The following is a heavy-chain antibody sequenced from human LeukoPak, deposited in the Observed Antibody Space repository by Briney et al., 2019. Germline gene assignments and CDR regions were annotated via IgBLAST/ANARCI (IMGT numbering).Heavy chain of an antibody. V-gene: IGHV4-39*07. CDR3: ARENYCTNGVCWAFDP. Sequence: SETLSFTYTVYGGSISSSDYHWSWIRKTPQRGLEWLGNIYYTGSTSYNPSLKSRVTFSVDTFNNQFSLHLSSVTAADTAVYYCARENYCTNGVCWAFDPWGQGTLVTVSS. D-gene: IGHD2-8*01. CDR1: GGSISSSDYH. J-gene: IGHJ5*02. CDR2: IYYTGST.